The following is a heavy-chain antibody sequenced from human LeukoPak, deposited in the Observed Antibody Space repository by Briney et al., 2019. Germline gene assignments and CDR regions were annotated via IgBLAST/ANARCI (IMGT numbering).Heavy chain of an antibody. CDR1: GFTFSNYW. J-gene: IGHJ4*02. V-gene: IGHV3-7*01. CDR3: ARLSTAVADSDY. Sequence: GSLRLSFAASGFTFSNYWMSWVRQAPGKGLEWVANIKQDGSDRYYVDSVEGRFTISRDNAKNSLYLQMNSLRAEDTGVYYCARLSTAVADSDYWGQGTRVTVSS. D-gene: IGHD6-13*01. CDR2: IKQDGSDR.